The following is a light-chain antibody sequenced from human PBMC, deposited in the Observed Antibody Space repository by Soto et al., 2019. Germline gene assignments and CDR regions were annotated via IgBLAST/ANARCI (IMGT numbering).Light chain of an antibody. V-gene: IGKV3-20*01. CDR3: QQYGGSSST. CDR1: RTVDSTY. CDR2: DAS. J-gene: IGKJ1*01. Sequence: IVLTQSPATLSLSPGKRATISCRASRTVDSTYLAWYQQKPGQAPRLLIYDASNRATGIPARFSGSGSGTDFTLTINRLEPEDFAVYYCQQYGGSSSTFGQGTRWIS.